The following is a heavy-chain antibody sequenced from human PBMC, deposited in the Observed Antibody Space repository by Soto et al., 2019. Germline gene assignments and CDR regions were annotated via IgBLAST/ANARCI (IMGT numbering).Heavy chain of an antibody. V-gene: IGHV1-8*01. Sequence: ASVKVSCKASGYTFTSYDINWVRQATGQGLEGMGWMNPNSGNTGYAQKFQGRVTMTRNTTISTAYMELSSLRSEDTAVYYCAAADTGGVGYCSGGSCYPDSYYYYGMDVWGQGTTVTVSS. CDR3: AAADTGGVGYCSGGSCYPDSYYYYGMDV. D-gene: IGHD2-15*01. J-gene: IGHJ6*02. CDR1: GYTFTSYD. CDR2: MNPNSGNT.